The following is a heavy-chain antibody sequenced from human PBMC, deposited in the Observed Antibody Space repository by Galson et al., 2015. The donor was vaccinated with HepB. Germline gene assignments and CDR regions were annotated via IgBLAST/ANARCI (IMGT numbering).Heavy chain of an antibody. CDR1: GFPFTSYA. J-gene: IGHJ3*02. D-gene: IGHD6-19*01. CDR3: AKGITDSGWHDDAFDT. Sequence: SLRLSCAASGFPFTSYALTWVRQVPGRGLEWVSVINDDGSTTHYADSVKGRFTISRDNPENTVYLQMNSLRAEDTAVYYCAKGITDSGWHDDAFDTWGQGTMVTV. V-gene: IGHV3-23*01. CDR2: INDDGSTT.